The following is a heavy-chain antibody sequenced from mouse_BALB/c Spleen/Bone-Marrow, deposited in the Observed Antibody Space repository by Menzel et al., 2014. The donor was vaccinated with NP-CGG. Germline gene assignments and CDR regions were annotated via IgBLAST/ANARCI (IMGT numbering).Heavy chain of an antibody. CDR3: ARINGYDY. Sequence: QVQLQQSGAELVKPGASVKLSCKASGYTFTSYWMHWVKQRPGQGLEWIGEIDPGTGRTDYNKKFKSRATLTVDKSSSTAYMHLSGLTSEDSAVYYCARINGYDYWGQGTTLTVSS. D-gene: IGHD2-2*01. J-gene: IGHJ2*01. V-gene: IGHV1S81*02. CDR2: IDPGTGRT. CDR1: GYTFTSYW.